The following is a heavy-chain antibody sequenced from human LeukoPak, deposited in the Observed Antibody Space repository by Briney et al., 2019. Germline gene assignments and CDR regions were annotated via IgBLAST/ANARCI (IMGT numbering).Heavy chain of an antibody. Sequence: GGSLRLSCAGSGFTFSTYWMSWVRQAPGKGLDWVANIKQDGTDKYYVDSVKGRFTISRDNAKNLLYLQMNSLRAEDTAVYYCAREKLDARGYVDYWGQGTLVTVSS. CDR3: AREKLDARGYVDY. J-gene: IGHJ4*02. V-gene: IGHV3-7*01. CDR2: IKQDGTDK. D-gene: IGHD3-22*01. CDR1: GFTFSTYW.